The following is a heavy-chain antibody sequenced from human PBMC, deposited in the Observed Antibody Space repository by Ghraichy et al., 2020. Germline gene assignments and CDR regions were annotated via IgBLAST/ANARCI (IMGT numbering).Heavy chain of an antibody. CDR2: ISWDGGNT. CDR3: AKARETGGVITATVDY. J-gene: IGHJ4*02. Sequence: GGSLRLSCAASGFTFDDFAMHWIRQAPGKGLEWVTRISWDGGNTYYGDSVKSRFTISRDNSKNSLYLQMNSLKPEDTALYYCAKARETGGVITATVDYWGQGTLVTVSS. CDR1: GFTFDDFA. D-gene: IGHD2-15*01. V-gene: IGHV3-43D*03.